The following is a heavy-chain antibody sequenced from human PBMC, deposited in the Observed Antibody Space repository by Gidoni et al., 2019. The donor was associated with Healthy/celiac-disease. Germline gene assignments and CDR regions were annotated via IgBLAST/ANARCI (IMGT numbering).Heavy chain of an antibody. V-gene: IGHV4-30-2*01. D-gene: IGHD6-6*01. Sequence: QLQLQESGSGLVKPSQTLSLTCAVSGGSISSGGYSWSWIRQPPGKGLEWIGYIYHSGSTYYNPSRKSRVTISVDRSKNQFSLKLSSVTAADTAVYYCARGSYSSSSGGGGWFDPWGQGTLVTVSS. J-gene: IGHJ5*02. CDR3: ARGSYSSSSGGGGWFDP. CDR2: IYHSGST. CDR1: GGSISSGGYS.